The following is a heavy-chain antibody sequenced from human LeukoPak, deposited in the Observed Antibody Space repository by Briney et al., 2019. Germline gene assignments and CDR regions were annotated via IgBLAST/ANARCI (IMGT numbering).Heavy chain of an antibody. CDR3: ARGKVVAATWVDY. D-gene: IGHD2-15*01. CDR2: IYYSGST. V-gene: IGHV4-31*03. Sequence: SETLSLTCTVSGGSISSGGYYWSWIRQHPGQGLEWIGYIYYSGSTYYNPSLKSRVTISVDTSKNQFSLKLSSVTAADTAVYYCARGKVVAATWVDYWGQGTLVTVSS. CDR1: GGSISSGGYY. J-gene: IGHJ4*02.